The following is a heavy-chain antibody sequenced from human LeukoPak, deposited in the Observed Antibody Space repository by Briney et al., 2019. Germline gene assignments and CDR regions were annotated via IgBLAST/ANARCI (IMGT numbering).Heavy chain of an antibody. CDR1: GGTFSSYA. D-gene: IGHD1-1*01. CDR3: ARGAGTTAWYFDL. J-gene: IGHJ2*01. Sequence: GASVKVSCKASGGTFSSYAISWVRQAPGQGLEWMGRIIPILGIANYAQKFQGRVTITADKSTSTAYMELSSLRSEDTAVYYCARGAGTTAWYFDLWGRGTLVTVSS. V-gene: IGHV1-69*04. CDR2: IIPILGIA.